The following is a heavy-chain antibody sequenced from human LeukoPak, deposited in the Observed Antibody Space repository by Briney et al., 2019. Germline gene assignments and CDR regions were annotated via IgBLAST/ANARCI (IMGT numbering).Heavy chain of an antibody. CDR1: GGSISSYY. J-gene: IGHJ4*02. V-gene: IGHV4-59*12. Sequence: SSETLSLTCTVSGGSISSYYWSWIRQPPGKGLEWIGYIYYSGSTNYNPSLKSRVTISVDTSKNQFSLKLSSVTAADTAVYYCARDTADSSGYYREDYWGQGTLVTVSS. D-gene: IGHD3-22*01. CDR2: IYYSGST. CDR3: ARDTADSSGYYREDY.